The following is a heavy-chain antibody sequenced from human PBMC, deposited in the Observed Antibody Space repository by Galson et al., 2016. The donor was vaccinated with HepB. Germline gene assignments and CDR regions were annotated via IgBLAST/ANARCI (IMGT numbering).Heavy chain of an antibody. J-gene: IGHJ4*02. CDR2: IRSKTFGGTP. D-gene: IGHD6-19*01. CDR3: ARDLPQSSGRYGSGFA. Sequence: SLRLSCASSGFTFTNYWMTWVRQAPGKGLEWVGMIRSKTFGGTPEYAASVKGRFTISRDDFKSIVYLQLNSLESEDTAMYYCARDLPQSSGRYGSGFAGGQGTLVTVSS. V-gene: IGHV3-49*04. CDR1: GFTFTNYW.